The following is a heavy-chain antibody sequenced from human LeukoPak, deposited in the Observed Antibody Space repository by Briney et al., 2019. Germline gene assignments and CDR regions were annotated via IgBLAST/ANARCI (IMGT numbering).Heavy chain of an antibody. V-gene: IGHV3-74*01. CDR1: GFAFSSYW. J-gene: IGHJ4*02. Sequence: PGGSLRLSCVASGFAFSSYWMSWVRQAPGKGLVWVSRINSDGSRTTYADSVKGRFTISRDNAKNTLYLQMNSLRAEDTAVYYCARLSNGAFFDYWGQGTLVTVSS. D-gene: IGHD6-19*01. CDR2: INSDGSRT. CDR3: ARLSNGAFFDY.